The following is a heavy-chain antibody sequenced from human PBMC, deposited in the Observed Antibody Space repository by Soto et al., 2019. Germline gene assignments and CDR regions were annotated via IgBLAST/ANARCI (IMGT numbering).Heavy chain of an antibody. J-gene: IGHJ4*02. Sequence: PSETLSLSCTVSGGSGNSGSYYWTWIRQPPGKGLEWIGYVYDSGSFNYNPSLKSRVTISGDTSKNQFSLTLNSVTAADTAVYYCARADYATVYRGPAPLLTVSS. V-gene: IGHV4-61*01. D-gene: IGHD3-16*01. CDR1: GGSGNSGSYY. CDR2: VYDSGSF. CDR3: ARADYATVY.